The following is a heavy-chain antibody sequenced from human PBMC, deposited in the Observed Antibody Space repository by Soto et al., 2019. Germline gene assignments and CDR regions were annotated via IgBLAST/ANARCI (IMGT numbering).Heavy chain of an antibody. V-gene: IGHV4-31*01. Sequence: QVQLQESGPGLVKPSQTLSLTCTVSGGSISSGGYYWSWIRQHPGKGLEWIGYIYYSGSTYYNPSRMSPVTRSVDTSKNQFSLTLSSVTAADTAGYYCARGQKAYDGTGTWAGWFDPWGQGTLVTVSS. CDR3: ARGQKAYDGTGTWAGWFDP. J-gene: IGHJ5*02. CDR2: IYYSGST. D-gene: IGHD3-10*01. CDR1: GGSISSGGYY.